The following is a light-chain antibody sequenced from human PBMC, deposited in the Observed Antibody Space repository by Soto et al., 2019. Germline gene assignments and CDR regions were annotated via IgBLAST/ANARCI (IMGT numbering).Light chain of an antibody. J-gene: IGKJ2*01. CDR3: QLYGSSPPYT. CDR1: QSVSSSY. Sequence: EIVWTQSPGTLYFSPGERATLSCRASQSVSSSYLAWYQQKPGQAPRLLIYGASSRATGIPDRFSGSGSGTDFTLTICRLEPEDFVVYYCQLYGSSPPYTFGQGTNLEIK. CDR2: GAS. V-gene: IGKV3-20*01.